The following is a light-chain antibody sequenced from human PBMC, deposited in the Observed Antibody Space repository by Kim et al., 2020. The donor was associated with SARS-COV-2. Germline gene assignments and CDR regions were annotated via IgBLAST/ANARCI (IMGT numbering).Light chain of an antibody. CDR3: QQYGSSPLT. CDR1: QSVSTS. V-gene: IGKV3-20*01. Sequence: LSAGKRATPSGSDSQSVSTSLAWYQNKSGQAHRLLIFGATNRASGIPDRFSGSGSGTDFTLTISRLEPEDFALYYCQQYGSSPLTFGGGTKVDIK. CDR2: GAT. J-gene: IGKJ4*01.